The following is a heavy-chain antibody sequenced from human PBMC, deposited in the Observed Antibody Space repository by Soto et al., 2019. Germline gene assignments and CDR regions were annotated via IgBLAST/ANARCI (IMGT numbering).Heavy chain of an antibody. CDR2: ISYDGSNK. D-gene: IGHD6-19*01. CDR1: GFTFSSYA. J-gene: IGHJ3*02. V-gene: IGHV3-30-3*01. CDR3: AKEPTIAVAVPDAFDI. Sequence: XVSLKISCAASGFTFSSYAMHWVRQAPGKGLEWVAVISYDGSNKYYADSVKGRFTISRDNSKNTLYLQMNSLRAEDTAVYYCAKEPTIAVAVPDAFDIWGQGTMVTVSS.